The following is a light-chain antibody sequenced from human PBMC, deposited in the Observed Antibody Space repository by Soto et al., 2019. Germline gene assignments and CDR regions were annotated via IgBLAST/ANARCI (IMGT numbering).Light chain of an antibody. Sequence: DIQMTQSPSSVSASVGDRVTITCRASQGISSYLTWYQQKPGKAPKLLIYAASTLHSGVPSKFSGSGSVTDFTLTISSLQPEDFATYYCQQLNSYPLTFGGGTKVDIK. V-gene: IGKV1-9*01. CDR1: QGISSY. J-gene: IGKJ4*01. CDR3: QQLNSYPLT. CDR2: AAS.